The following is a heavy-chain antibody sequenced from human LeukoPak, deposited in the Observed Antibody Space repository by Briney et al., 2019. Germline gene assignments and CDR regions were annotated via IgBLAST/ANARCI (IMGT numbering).Heavy chain of an antibody. D-gene: IGHD2-2*01. Sequence: GGSLRLSCAASGFTFSSYTVNWVRQAPGKGLEWVSSITSSSNYTFYADSVKGRFTISRDNAKNSLFLQMNSLRAEDTAVYYCATREYCTSSSCYPRDLRGYYFNYWGQGTLVTVSS. V-gene: IGHV3-21*01. J-gene: IGHJ4*02. CDR1: GFTFSSYT. CDR2: ITSSSNYT. CDR3: ATREYCTSSSCYPRDLRGYYFNY.